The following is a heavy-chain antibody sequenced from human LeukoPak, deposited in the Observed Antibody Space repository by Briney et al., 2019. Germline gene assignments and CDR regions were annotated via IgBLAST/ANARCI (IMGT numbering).Heavy chain of an antibody. CDR3: ASMTTVTLDDAFDI. CDR2: IWYDGSKS. D-gene: IGHD4-17*01. Sequence: GGSLRLSCAASGFIFSSYGMHWVRQAPGKGLEWVALIWYDGSKSHHADSMKGRFTISRDNSKNTLYLEMNSLRAEDTAVYYCASMTTVTLDDAFDIWGQGTMVTVSS. CDR1: GFIFSSYG. J-gene: IGHJ3*02. V-gene: IGHV3-33*01.